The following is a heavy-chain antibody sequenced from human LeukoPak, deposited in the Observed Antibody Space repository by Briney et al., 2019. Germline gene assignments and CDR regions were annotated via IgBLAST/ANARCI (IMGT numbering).Heavy chain of an antibody. J-gene: IGHJ5*02. CDR3: AKGDRSGSYYNGFDP. Sequence: GEALRLSCAASGFTFDDYAMHWVRIPPAKGLQWGSVISSYGDSAHYADPVKGRFTISRDNSKNSLYLQMNNLRTEDTALYYCAKGDRSGSYYNGFDPWGQGTLVTV. CDR2: ISSYGDSA. CDR1: GFTFDDYA. D-gene: IGHD3-10*01. V-gene: IGHV3-43*02.